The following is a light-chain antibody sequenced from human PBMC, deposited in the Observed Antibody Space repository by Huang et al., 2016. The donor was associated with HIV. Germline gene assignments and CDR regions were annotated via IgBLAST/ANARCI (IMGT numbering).Light chain of an antibody. Sequence: ETVLTQSPGTLSLSPGERATLSCRASHSVSNSSLAWYQQTPGQAPRLLIYDTSRRATGIPDRFSGSGSGTDFTLTISRLEPKDFAVYFCQHYGGSPITFGQGTRLEIK. CDR2: DTS. CDR1: HSVSNSS. V-gene: IGKV3-20*01. CDR3: QHYGGSPIT. J-gene: IGKJ5*01.